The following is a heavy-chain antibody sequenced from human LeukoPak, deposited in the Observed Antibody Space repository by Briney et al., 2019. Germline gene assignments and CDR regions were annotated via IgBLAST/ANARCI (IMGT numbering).Heavy chain of an antibody. V-gene: IGHV4-34*01. D-gene: IGHD6-19*01. CDR3: ARVESYSSGWYDAFDI. CDR1: GGSISSYY. J-gene: IGHJ3*02. CDR2: INHSGST. Sequence: PSETLSLTCIVSGGSISSYYWTWIRQPAGKGLEWIGEINHSGSTNYNPSLKSRVTISVDTSKNQFSLKLSSVTAADTAVYYCARVESYSSGWYDAFDIWGQGTMVTVSS.